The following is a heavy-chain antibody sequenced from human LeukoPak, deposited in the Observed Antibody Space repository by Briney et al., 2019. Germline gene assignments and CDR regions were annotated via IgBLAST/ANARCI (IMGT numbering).Heavy chain of an antibody. V-gene: IGHV3-30*02. CDR2: IQWDGSNK. D-gene: IGHD1-26*01. J-gene: IGHJ4*02. CDR1: GFSVTAYG. Sequence: PGGSLRLSCAASGFSVTAYGIHWARQAPRKGLEWVATIQWDGSNKYYVDSVKGRFTVSRDNSKNTVYLQMNSLRSEDTAVYYCARREAVGAMSDFDDWGQGTLVTVSS. CDR3: ARREAVGAMSDFDD.